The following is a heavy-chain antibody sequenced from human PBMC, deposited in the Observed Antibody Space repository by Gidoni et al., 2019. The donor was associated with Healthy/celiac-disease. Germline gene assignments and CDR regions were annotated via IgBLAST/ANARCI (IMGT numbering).Heavy chain of an antibody. Sequence: YSGSTNYNPSLKSRVTISVDTSKNQFSLKLSSVTAADTAVYYCARQRIGFDYWGQGTLVTVSS. J-gene: IGHJ4*02. CDR2: YSGST. V-gene: IGHV4-59*08. CDR3: ARQRIGFDY. D-gene: IGHD1-26*01.